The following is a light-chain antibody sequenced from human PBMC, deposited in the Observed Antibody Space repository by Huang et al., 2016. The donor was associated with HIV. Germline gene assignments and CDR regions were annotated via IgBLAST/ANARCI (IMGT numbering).Light chain of an antibody. Sequence: DIQMTQSPPSLSASVGDRVTFTCRADQNITKSLNWYQQKPGKAPKLLIDTVSTLESGVPSRCSGSGSGSRVTLNIGNLQPEDFATYYCQQSFSVPRTFG. CDR2: TVS. V-gene: IGKV1-39*01. CDR1: QNITKS. J-gene: IGKJ1*01. CDR3: QQSFSVPRT.